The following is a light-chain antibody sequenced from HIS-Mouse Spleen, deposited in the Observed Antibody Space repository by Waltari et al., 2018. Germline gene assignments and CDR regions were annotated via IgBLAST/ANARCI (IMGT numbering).Light chain of an antibody. J-gene: IGKJ1*01. CDR3: QQLNSYPPT. V-gene: IGKV1-9*01. CDR2: AAS. CDR1: QGISSY. Sequence: DIQLTQSPSFLSASVGDRVTITCRASQGISSYLAWYQQKPGKAPKLLIYAASTLQSGNPSRFSGSGSGTEFTLTISSLKPEDFATYYCQQLNSYPPTIGQGTKVEIK.